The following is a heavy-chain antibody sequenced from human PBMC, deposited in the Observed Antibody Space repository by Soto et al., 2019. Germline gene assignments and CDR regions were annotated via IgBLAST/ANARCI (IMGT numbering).Heavy chain of an antibody. CDR2: IYYSGST. V-gene: IGHV4-59*08. D-gene: IGHD5-12*01. CDR3: ARRVSYSGYDLGAFDI. CDR1: GGSITRYC. J-gene: IGHJ3*02. Sequence: SETLSLTCTVSGGSITRYCWSWIRQPPEKGLEWIGYIYYSGSTNYNPSLKSRVTISVDTSKNQFSLKLSSVTPADTAVYYCARRVSYSGYDLGAFDIWGQGTMVTVSS.